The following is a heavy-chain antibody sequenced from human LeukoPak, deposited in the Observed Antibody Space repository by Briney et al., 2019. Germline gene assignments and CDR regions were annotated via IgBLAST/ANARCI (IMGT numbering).Heavy chain of an antibody. D-gene: IGHD6-13*01. Sequence: GGSLRPSCAASGFTVSSNYMSWVRQAPGKGLEWVSVIYSGGSTYYADSVKGRFTISRDNSKNTLYLQMNSLRAEDTAVYYCARVGAAAADFDYWGQGTLVTVSS. J-gene: IGHJ4*02. CDR3: ARVGAAAADFDY. CDR2: IYSGGST. V-gene: IGHV3-66*02. CDR1: GFTVSSNY.